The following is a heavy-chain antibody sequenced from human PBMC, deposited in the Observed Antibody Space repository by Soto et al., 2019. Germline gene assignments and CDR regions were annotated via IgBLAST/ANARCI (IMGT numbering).Heavy chain of an antibody. CDR3: TRIKWGMNYYNGMDV. CDR1: GYSFSDYF. D-gene: IGHD1-26*01. Sequence: QVQLVQSGAEVKKSGASVKVSCKPSGYSFSDYFIQWVRQAPGQGLEWVAWINPKTAATNYAKKFQGRVSLTWDTSSTTAYMELTRLRPDDTAVYYCTRIKWGMNYYNGMDVW. CDR2: INPKTAAT. V-gene: IGHV1-2*02. J-gene: IGHJ6*01.